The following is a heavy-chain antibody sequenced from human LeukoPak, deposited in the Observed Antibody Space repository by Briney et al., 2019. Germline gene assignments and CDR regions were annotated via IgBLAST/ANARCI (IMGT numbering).Heavy chain of an antibody. CDR2: ISSSSSYI. V-gene: IGHV3-21*01. CDR3: ARVQFPHFFDY. CDR1: GFTFSSYS. D-gene: IGHD6-19*01. Sequence: GGSLRLSCAASGFTFSSYSMNWVRQAPGKGLEWVSSISSSSSYIYYAGSVKGRFTISRDNAKNSLYLQMNSLRAEDTAVYYCARVQFPHFFDYWGQGTLVTVSS. J-gene: IGHJ4*02.